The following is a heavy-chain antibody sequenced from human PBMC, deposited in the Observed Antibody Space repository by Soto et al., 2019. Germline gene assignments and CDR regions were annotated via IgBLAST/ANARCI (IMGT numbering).Heavy chain of an antibody. J-gene: IGHJ4*01. CDR1: GGPIRSSNW. CDR2: IYHTGSI. D-gene: IGHD2-2*01. CDR3: ARQPDSTSYFDY. Sequence: SETLSLTCAVSGGPIRSSNWWSWVRQPPGKGLEWIGEIYHTGSINYNPSLESRLTTSVDKSKNQFSLELNFATAADTAVYYCARQPDSTSYFDYWGHGILVTVSS. V-gene: IGHV4-4*02.